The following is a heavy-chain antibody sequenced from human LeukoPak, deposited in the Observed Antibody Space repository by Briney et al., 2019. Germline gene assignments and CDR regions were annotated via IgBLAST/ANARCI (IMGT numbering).Heavy chain of an antibody. V-gene: IGHV3-23*01. J-gene: IGHJ4*02. CDR1: GFTFRSYA. D-gene: IGHD2-21*02. CDR3: AKDARGGDCYSHFDY. Sequence: GASLRLSCAASGFTFRSYAMSWVRQAPGKGLEWVSAISASGRSTYYADSVKGRFTISRDNSKNTLYLQMNSLRAEDTAVYYCAKDARGGDCYSHFDYWGQGTLVTVSS. CDR2: ISASGRST.